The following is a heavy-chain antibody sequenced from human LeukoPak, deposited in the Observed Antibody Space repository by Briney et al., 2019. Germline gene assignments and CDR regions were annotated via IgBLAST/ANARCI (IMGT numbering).Heavy chain of an antibody. D-gene: IGHD3-10*01. CDR2: ISGSGGST. CDR1: GFTFNNYA. CDR3: AKEKPSDFGGAVDY. J-gene: IGHJ4*02. Sequence: SGGSLRLSCAASGFTFNNYAMSWVRQAPGKGLEWVSGISGSGGSTYYADSVKGRITISRDNSKNTLYLQINTLRAEDTAVYYCAKEKPSDFGGAVDYWGQGTLVTVSS. V-gene: IGHV3-23*01.